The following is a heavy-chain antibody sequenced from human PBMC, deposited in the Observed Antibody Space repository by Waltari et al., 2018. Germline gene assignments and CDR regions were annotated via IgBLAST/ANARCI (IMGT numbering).Heavy chain of an antibody. Sequence: QVQLQESGPGLVKPSETLSLPCAVSGYPISSGYHWGWIRQPPWKGLEWIGSIYHSGSTYYNPSLKSRVTISVDTSKNQFSLKLSSVTAADTAVYYCARDQGATTDYWGQGTLVTVSS. V-gene: IGHV4-38-2*02. J-gene: IGHJ4*02. CDR1: GYPISSGYH. CDR2: IYHSGST. D-gene: IGHD1-26*01. CDR3: ARDQGATTDY.